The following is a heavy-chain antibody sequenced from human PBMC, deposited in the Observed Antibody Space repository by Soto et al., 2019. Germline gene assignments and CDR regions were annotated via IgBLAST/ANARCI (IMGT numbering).Heavy chain of an antibody. J-gene: IGHJ6*02. Sequence: SETLSLTCTVSGGSISSGDYYWSWIRQPPGQGLEWIGYIYYSGSTYYNPSLKSRVTISVDTSKNQFSLKLSSVTAADTAVYYCARVTVAAAGILGGSCYYYGMDVWGQGTTVTVSS. V-gene: IGHV4-30-4*01. D-gene: IGHD6-13*01. CDR3: ARVTVAAAGILGGSCYYYGMDV. CDR2: IYYSGST. CDR1: GGSISSGDYY.